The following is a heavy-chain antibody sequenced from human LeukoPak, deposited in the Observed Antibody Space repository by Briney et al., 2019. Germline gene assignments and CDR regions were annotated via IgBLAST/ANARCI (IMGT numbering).Heavy chain of an antibody. CDR3: ARVDRGAFDI. D-gene: IGHD3-10*01. J-gene: IGHJ3*02. CDR2: MNPNSGNT. V-gene: IGHV1-8*01. CDR1: GYTFTSYD. Sequence: GASVKVSCKASGYTFTSYDINWVRQAAGKGGEWMGWMNPNSGNTGYAKKFKERVTMTRNTYISKAYMELSSLRSEDTAVYYCARVDRGAFDIWGQGTMVTVSS.